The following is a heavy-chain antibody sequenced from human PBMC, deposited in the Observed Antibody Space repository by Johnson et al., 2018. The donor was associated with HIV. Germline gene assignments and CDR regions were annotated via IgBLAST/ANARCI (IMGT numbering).Heavy chain of an antibody. CDR3: AGGSGWYSDAFDI. Sequence: VQLVESGGGVVQPGRSLRLSCAASGFTFSSYAMHWVRPAPGKGLEWVAVISYDGSNQYYADSVKGRFTISRDNSKNTLYLQMNSLRAEDTAVYYCAGGSGWYSDAFDIWGQGTMVTVSS. CDR2: ISYDGSNQ. CDR1: GFTFSSYA. J-gene: IGHJ3*02. D-gene: IGHD6-19*01. V-gene: IGHV3-30*04.